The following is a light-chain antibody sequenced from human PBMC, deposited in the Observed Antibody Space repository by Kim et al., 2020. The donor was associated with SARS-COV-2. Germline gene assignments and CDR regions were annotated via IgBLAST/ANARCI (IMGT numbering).Light chain of an antibody. CDR2: DVS. V-gene: IGLV2-14*03. Sequence: RSTTRSCTATSSDVGGYNYVSWYQQHPGKAPKLMIYDVSNRPSGVSNRFSGSKSGNTASLTISGLQAEDEADYYCSSYTSSSTLVFGTGTKVTVL. CDR3: SSYTSSSTLV. J-gene: IGLJ1*01. CDR1: SSDVGGYNY.